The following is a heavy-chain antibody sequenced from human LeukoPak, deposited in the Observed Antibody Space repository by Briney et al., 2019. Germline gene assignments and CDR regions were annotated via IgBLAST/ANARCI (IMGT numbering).Heavy chain of an antibody. CDR2: ISGSGGST. CDR1: GFTFSSYA. Sequence: GGSLRLSCAASGFTFSSYAMSWVRQAPGKGLEWVSAISGSGGSTYYADSVKGRFTTSRDNSKNTLYLQMNSLRAEDTAVYYCAKDLRGMVVAANFDYWGQGTLVTVSS. J-gene: IGHJ4*02. V-gene: IGHV3-23*01. D-gene: IGHD2-15*01. CDR3: AKDLRGMVVAANFDY.